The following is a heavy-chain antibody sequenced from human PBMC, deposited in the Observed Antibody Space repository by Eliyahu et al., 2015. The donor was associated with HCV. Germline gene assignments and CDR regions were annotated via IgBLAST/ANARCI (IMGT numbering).Heavy chain of an antibody. CDR3: ARAGSYRFDY. D-gene: IGHD3-16*02. V-gene: IGHV3-74*01. J-gene: IGHJ4*02. Sequence: GLEWVSRINIDGSITNYADSVKGRVTISRDNAKDTLFLQINSLRVEDTAVYYCARAGSYRFDYWGQGTQVTVSS. CDR2: INIDGSIT.